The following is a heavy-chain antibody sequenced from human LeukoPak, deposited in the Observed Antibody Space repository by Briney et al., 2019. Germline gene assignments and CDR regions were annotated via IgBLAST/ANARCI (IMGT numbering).Heavy chain of an antibody. CDR2: INPASGVT. D-gene: IGHD1-26*01. CDR3: ARSRWELDADY. J-gene: IGHJ4*02. CDR1: GYSFATEY. Sequence: ASVKVSCKASGYSFATEYMHWVRQAHVQGLEWMGWINPASGVTHYAQKFQGRVTMSRDTSITTAYMELTGLISDDTVIYYCARSRWELDADYWGQGTLVTVSS. V-gene: IGHV1-2*02.